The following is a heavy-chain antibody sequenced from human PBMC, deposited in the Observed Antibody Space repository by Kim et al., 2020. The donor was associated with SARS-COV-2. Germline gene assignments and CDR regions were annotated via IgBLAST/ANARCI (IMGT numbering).Heavy chain of an antibody. D-gene: IGHD4-17*01. Sequence: ASVKVSCKASVYTFTNYSIYWVRQAPGQRLEWMGWINAGNGNTKYLQKLQGRVTISWDTSATTVYLDLTSLKSEDTAVYYCARYGESPALDIWGQGTMITVSS. CDR3: ARYGESPALDI. CDR2: INAGNGNT. J-gene: IGHJ3*02. CDR1: VYTFTNYS. V-gene: IGHV1-3*01.